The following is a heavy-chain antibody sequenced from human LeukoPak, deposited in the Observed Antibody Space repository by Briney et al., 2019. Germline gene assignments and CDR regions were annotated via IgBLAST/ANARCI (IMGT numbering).Heavy chain of an antibody. J-gene: IGHJ3*02. D-gene: IGHD3-3*01. CDR2: IKQDGSEK. CDR1: GFTFSSYW. Sequence: PGGSLRLSCAASGFTFSSYWMSWVRQAPGKGLEWVANIKQDGSEKYYVDSVKGRFTISRDNAKNSLYLQMNSLRAEDTAVYYCASGVTIWLGNAFDIWGQGTMVTVS. V-gene: IGHV3-7*01. CDR3: ASGVTIWLGNAFDI.